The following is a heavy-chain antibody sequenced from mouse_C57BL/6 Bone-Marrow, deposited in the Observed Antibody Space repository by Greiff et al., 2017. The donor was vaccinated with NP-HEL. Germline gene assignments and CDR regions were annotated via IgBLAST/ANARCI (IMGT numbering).Heavy chain of an antibody. CDR1: GYTFTSYW. D-gene: IGHD1-1*01. J-gene: IGHJ4*01. CDR2: LHPNSGST. CDR3: ARGTTVVATDYAMDY. V-gene: IGHV1-64*01. Sequence: VQLQQPGAELVKPGASVKLSCKASGYTFTSYWMHWVKQRPGQGLDWIGMLHPNSGSTNYNEKFKSKATLTVDKSSSTAYMQLSSLTSEDSAVYYCARGTTVVATDYAMDYWGQGTSVTVSS.